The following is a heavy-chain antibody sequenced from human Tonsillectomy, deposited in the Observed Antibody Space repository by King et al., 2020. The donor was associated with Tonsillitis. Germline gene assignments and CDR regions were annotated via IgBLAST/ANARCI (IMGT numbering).Heavy chain of an antibody. CDR3: AKDKGITINGYGMDV. V-gene: IGHV3-9*01. J-gene: IGHJ6*02. Sequence: QLVQSGGGLVQPGRSLRLSCAASGFTFDNHAMHWVRQAPGKGLEWVSGIGWNSGSIGYADSVKGRFTISRDNAKNSLYLQMNSLRTEDTALYYCAKDKGITINGYGMDVWGQGTTVTVSS. CDR2: IGWNSGSI. CDR1: GFTFDNHA. D-gene: IGHD3-9*01.